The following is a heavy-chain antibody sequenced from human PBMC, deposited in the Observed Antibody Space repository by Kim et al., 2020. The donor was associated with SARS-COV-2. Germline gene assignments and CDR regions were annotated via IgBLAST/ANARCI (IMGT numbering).Heavy chain of an antibody. Sequence: ASVKVSCKASGYTFTSYGISWVRQAPGQGLEWMGWISAYNGNTNYAQKLQGRVTMTTDTSTSTAYMELRSLRSDDTAVYYCARDGAAAGFKGGPDDYWGQGTLVTVSS. D-gene: IGHD6-13*01. CDR3: ARDGAAAGFKGGPDDY. CDR2: ISAYNGNT. J-gene: IGHJ4*02. CDR1: GYTFTSYG. V-gene: IGHV1-18*04.